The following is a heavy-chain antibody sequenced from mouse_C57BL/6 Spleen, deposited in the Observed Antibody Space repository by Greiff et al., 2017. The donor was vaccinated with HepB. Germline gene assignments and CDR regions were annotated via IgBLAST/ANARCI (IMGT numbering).Heavy chain of an antibody. V-gene: IGHV1-18*01. J-gene: IGHJ3*01. CDR3: ARENSSGLFAY. CDR1: GYTFTDYN. D-gene: IGHD3-2*02. CDR2: INPNNGGT. Sequence: VQLKESGPELVKPGASVKIPCKASGYTFTDYNMDWVKQSHGKSLEWIGDINPNNGGTIYNQKFKGKATLTVDKSSSTAYMELRSLTSEDTAVYYCARENSSGLFAYWGQGTLVTVSA.